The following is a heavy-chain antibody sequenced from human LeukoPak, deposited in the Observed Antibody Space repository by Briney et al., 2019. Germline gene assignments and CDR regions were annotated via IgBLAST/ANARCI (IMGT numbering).Heavy chain of an antibody. V-gene: IGHV1-2*06. CDR2: INSNSGGT. D-gene: IGHD1-26*01. Sequence: ASVKVSCKTSGYPFVGYFIHWVRQAPGQGLQWMGRINSNSGGTEYEPSFQGRVTMTRDTSISTAYVEVSTLTSDDTAVYYCARDLSSTPNWEFDYWGQGTQVTVSS. J-gene: IGHJ4*02. CDR3: ARDLSSTPNWEFDY. CDR1: GYPFVGYF.